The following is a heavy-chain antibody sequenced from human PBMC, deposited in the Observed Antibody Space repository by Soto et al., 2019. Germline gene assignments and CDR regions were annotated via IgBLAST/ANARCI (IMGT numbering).Heavy chain of an antibody. D-gene: IGHD3-10*01. V-gene: IGHV3-11*06. CDR3: ARDRGGYGPPDV. J-gene: IGHJ6*02. CDR2: ISGSSGYT. CDR1: GFSFSDSY. Sequence: QVQLVESGGGLVKPGGSLRLSCAASGFSFSDSYMSWVRQAPGKGLEWVAYISGSSGYTGYADSVKGRFTISRDNAKNSLYLKMNSLRVEGTAVYYCARDRGGYGPPDVWGQGTTVTVSS.